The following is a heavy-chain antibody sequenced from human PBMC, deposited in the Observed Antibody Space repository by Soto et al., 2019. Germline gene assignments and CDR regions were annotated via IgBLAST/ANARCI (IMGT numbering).Heavy chain of an antibody. CDR1: GGSISSYY. J-gene: IGHJ5*02. CDR2: IYYSGST. D-gene: IGHD5-18*01. CDR3: ARGDVDTAIVA. Sequence: SETLSLTCTVSGGSISSYYWSWIRQPPGKGLEWIGYIYYSGSTNYNPSLKSRVTISVDTSKNQFSLKLSSVTAADTAVYYCARGDVDTAIVAWGQGTLVTAPQ. V-gene: IGHV4-59*01.